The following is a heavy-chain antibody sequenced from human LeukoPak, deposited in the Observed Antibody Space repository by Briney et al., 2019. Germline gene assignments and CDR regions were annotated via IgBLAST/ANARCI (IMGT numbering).Heavy chain of an antibody. J-gene: IGHJ4*02. V-gene: IGHV4-39*07. D-gene: IGHD6-19*01. Sequence: SETLSLTCTVSGGSISSSSYYWGWIRQPPGKGLEWIGSIYYSGSTYYNPSLKSRVTISVDTSKNQFSLKLSSVTAADTAVYYCARRSGSGYSSSDYWGQGTLVTVSS. CDR1: GGSISSSSYY. CDR3: ARRSGSGYSSSDY. CDR2: IYYSGST.